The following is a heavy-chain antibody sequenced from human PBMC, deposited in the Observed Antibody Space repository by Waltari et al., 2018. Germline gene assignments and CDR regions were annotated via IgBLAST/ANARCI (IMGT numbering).Heavy chain of an antibody. J-gene: IGHJ6*02. D-gene: IGHD3-22*01. V-gene: IGHV3-30*04. CDR1: EFTFSSYA. Sequence: QVQLVESGGGVVLPGRSLGPSCEAPEFTFSSYAVHWVRQAPGKGPEWVAVISYNARNIYYVDSVKGRFTISRDNSKKTLYLQMNSLRADDTAVYYCARDYCDRTNCHGMDVWGQGTTVTVSS. CDR2: ISYNARNI. CDR3: ARDYCDRTNCHGMDV.